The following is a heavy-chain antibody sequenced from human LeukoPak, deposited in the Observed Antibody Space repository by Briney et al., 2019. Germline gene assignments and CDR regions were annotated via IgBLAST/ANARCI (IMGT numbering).Heavy chain of an antibody. V-gene: IGHV3-30*18. Sequence: GGSLRLSCAASGFTFSSYGMHWVRQAPGKGLEWVAVISYDGSNKYYADSVKGRFTISRDNSKNTLYLQMNSLRAEDTAVYYCAKDGYGEQWLVLDYWGQGTLVTVSS. J-gene: IGHJ4*02. CDR3: AKDGYGEQWLVLDY. CDR2: ISYDGSNK. CDR1: GFTFSSYG. D-gene: IGHD6-19*01.